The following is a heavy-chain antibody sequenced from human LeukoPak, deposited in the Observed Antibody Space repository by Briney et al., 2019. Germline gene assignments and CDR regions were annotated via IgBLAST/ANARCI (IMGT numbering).Heavy chain of an antibody. Sequence: MTSETLSLTCAVYGGSFSGYYWSWIRQPPGKGLEWIGEINHSGSTNYNPSLKSRVTISVDTSKNQFSLKLSSVTAADTAVYFCASPRGDDSGGYYTWYFHHWGQGILVTVSS. D-gene: IGHD3-22*01. V-gene: IGHV4-34*01. CDR3: ASPRGDDSGGYYTWYFHH. J-gene: IGHJ1*01. CDR1: GGSFSGYY. CDR2: INHSGST.